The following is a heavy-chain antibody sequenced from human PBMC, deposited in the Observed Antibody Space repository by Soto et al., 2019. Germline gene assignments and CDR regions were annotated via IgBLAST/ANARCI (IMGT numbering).Heavy chain of an antibody. D-gene: IGHD1-26*01. J-gene: IGHJ4*02. CDR1: GFTFSSYS. V-gene: IGHV3-48*02. CDR2: ISSSSSTI. CDR3: ASPVSGSYYGDFDY. Sequence: GGSLRLSCAASGFTFSSYSMNWVRQAPGKGLEWVSYISSSSSTIYYADSVKGRFTISRDNAKNSLYLQMNSLRDEDTAVYYCASPVSGSYYGDFDYWGQGTLVTVSS.